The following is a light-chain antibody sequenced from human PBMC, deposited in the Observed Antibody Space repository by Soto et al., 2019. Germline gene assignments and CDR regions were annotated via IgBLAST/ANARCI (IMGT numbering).Light chain of an antibody. CDR1: ESVHRN. CDR2: YAS. V-gene: IGKV3-15*01. CDR3: QHYRTWPPT. J-gene: IGKJ3*01. Sequence: EMVMTQSPATLSVSPGERVTLSCRASESVHRNLAWYQQKPGQGPSLLIYYASTRATGVPDRFTGSGSGTEFTLTITSLQSEDFGVHHFQHYRTWPPTFGPETKVEIK.